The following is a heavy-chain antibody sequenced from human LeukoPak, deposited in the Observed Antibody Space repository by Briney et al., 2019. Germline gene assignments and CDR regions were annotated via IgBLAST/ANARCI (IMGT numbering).Heavy chain of an antibody. CDR2: IYYSGST. CDR1: GGSISSYY. D-gene: IGHD3-3*01. CDR3: ARWSGDFWSGYLDY. V-gene: IGHV4-59*01. J-gene: IGHJ4*02. Sequence: PSETLSLTCTVSGGSISSYYWSWIRQPPGKGLEWIGYIYYSGSTNYNPSLKSRVTISVDTSKNQFSLKLSSVTAADTAVYYCARWSGDFWSGYLDYWGQGTLVTVSS.